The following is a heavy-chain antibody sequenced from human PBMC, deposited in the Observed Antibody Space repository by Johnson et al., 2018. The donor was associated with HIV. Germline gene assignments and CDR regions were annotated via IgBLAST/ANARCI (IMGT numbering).Heavy chain of an antibody. CDR2: ISNSGGTI. D-gene: IGHD2-15*01. J-gene: IGHJ3*02. CDR3: ARSKDCSVSSCPDGFDI. V-gene: IGHV3-11*04. CDR1: GFTFSDYY. Sequence: QVQLVESGGVLVKPGGSLRLSCLASGFTFSDYYMSWIRQAPGKGLEWVSYISNSGGTIYSADSVQGRFTISRDNAKNSLFLQMNSLRAEDTAVYYCARSKDCSVSSCPDGFDIWGQGTMVIVSS.